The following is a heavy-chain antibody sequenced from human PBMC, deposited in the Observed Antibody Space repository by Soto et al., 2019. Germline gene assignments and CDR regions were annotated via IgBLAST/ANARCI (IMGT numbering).Heavy chain of an antibody. CDR2: IYHSGST. CDR1: GYSISSGDY. Sequence: SETLSLTCAVSGYSISSGDYWGWIRQPPGKWLEWIGSIYHSGSTYYNPSLKSRVTISVDTSKNQFSLKLSSVTAADTAVYYCASVNHITVTYDFDYWGQGTLVTVSS. CDR3: ASVNHITVTYDFDY. J-gene: IGHJ4*02. V-gene: IGHV4-38-2*01. D-gene: IGHD2-21*01.